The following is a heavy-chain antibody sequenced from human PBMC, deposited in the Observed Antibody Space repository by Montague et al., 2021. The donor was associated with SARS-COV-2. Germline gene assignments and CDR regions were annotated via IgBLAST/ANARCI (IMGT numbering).Heavy chain of an antibody. V-gene: IGHV4-59*01. CDR3: ARVFDNSGYALDY. CDR2: VHHDGSSGSA. Sequence: SETLSLTCTVSGGSFKNYYWSWIRQPPGKGLEWIGYVHHDGSSGSANYNPSVLSRVTISVDTSKKQFSLHLSSVTPADTAVYFCARVFDNSGYALDYWGQGTQVTVSS. J-gene: IGHJ4*02. D-gene: IGHD5-12*01. CDR1: GGSFKNYY.